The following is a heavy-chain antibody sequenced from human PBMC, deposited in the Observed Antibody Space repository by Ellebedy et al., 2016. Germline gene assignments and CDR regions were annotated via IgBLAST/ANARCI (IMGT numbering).Heavy chain of an antibody. Sequence: GGSLRLSCAASGFIFRSYSMNWVRQAPGKGLEWVSSIISSSSYIYYADSVKGRFTISRDNAKNSLYLQMNSLRAEDTAVYYCARVYYDFWTGSNVWGQGTTVTVSS. CDR1: GFIFRSYS. V-gene: IGHV3-21*01. J-gene: IGHJ6*02. CDR2: IISSSSYI. CDR3: ARVYYDFWTGSNV. D-gene: IGHD3-3*01.